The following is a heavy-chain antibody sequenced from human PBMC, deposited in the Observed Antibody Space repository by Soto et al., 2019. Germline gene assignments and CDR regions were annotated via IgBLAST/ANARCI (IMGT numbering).Heavy chain of an antibody. CDR3: ARRWGTTFDY. CDR1: GGSISSYY. D-gene: IGHD3-16*01. Sequence: QVQLQESGPGLVKPSETLSLTCTVSGGSISSYYWSWIRQPPGKGLEWIGYIYYSGSTNYNPSLKRRVPIPVDTSKNRFSLKLSSVPAADTAVYYCARRWGTTFDYWGQGTLVTVSS. J-gene: IGHJ4*02. CDR2: IYYSGST. V-gene: IGHV4-59*08.